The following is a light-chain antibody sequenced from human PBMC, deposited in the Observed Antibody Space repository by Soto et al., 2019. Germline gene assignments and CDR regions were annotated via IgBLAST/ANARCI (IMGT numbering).Light chain of an antibody. J-gene: IGKJ5*01. CDR3: QQYDNWPPIT. CDR1: QGTSSY. Sequence: EIHLTQSPSFLSSSLVDIVTITPPASQGTSSYLAWFQQKPGRAPKLLIYGASTLQSGVPARFSGSGPGTDFTLTISSLQSEDFAVYYCQQYDNWPPITFGQGTRLEIK. V-gene: IGKV1-9*01. CDR2: GAS.